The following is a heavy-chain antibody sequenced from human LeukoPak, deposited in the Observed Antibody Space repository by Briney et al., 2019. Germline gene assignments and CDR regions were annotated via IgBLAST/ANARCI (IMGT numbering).Heavy chain of an antibody. J-gene: IGHJ4*02. V-gene: IGHV3-23*01. CDR3: AKDRSAVAGTFDY. Sequence: PGGSLRLSCAASGFAFNNYAMSWVRQAPGRGLEWVSSIGGSGGSTYYADSVKGRFTISRDNSKNTLYLQMNSLRAEDTAVYYCAKDRSAVAGTFDYWGQGTLVTVSS. CDR1: GFAFNNYA. D-gene: IGHD6-19*01. CDR2: IGGSGGST.